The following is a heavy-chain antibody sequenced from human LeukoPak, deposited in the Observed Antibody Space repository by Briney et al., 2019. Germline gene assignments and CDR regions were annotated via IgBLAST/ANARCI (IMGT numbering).Heavy chain of an antibody. J-gene: IGHJ4*02. CDR3: AKGRGGLSSSCTY. V-gene: IGHV3-21*04. Sequence: GGSLRLSCAASGFTFTSYSMNWVRQAPGKGLEWVSSISSSSSYIYYADPVKGRFTISRDNAKNSLYLQMNSLRAEDTAVYYCAKGRGGLSSSCTYWGQGTLVTVSS. D-gene: IGHD6-13*01. CDR2: ISSSSSYI. CDR1: GFTFTSYS.